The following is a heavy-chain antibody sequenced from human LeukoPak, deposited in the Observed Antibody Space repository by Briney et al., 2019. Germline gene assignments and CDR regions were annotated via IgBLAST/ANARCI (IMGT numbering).Heavy chain of an antibody. J-gene: IGHJ5*02. V-gene: IGHV4-38-2*01. CDR1: AYSISSGYR. D-gene: IGHD3-3*01. CDR2: IYYSGST. CDR3: ATQNYDFWSGSTRGWFDP. Sequence: SETLSLTCAVSAYSISSGYRWGWIRQPPGKGLEWIGSIYYSGSTYYNPSLKSRVTISVDTSKNQFSLKLSSVTAADTAVYYCATQNYDFWSGSTRGWFDPWGQGTLVTVSS.